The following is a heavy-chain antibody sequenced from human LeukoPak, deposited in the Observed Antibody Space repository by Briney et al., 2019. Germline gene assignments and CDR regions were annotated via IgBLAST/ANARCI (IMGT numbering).Heavy chain of an antibody. CDR3: ARDPGIAVAGTGMPVDY. Sequence: GASVKVSCKASGYTFTSYGFSWVRQAPGDGLELMGWVSAYNGNTNYAQKLQGRVTMTTDTSTSTAYMELRSLRSDDTAVYYCARDPGIAVAGTGMPVDYWGQGTLVTASP. CDR2: VSAYNGNT. D-gene: IGHD6-19*01. J-gene: IGHJ4*02. V-gene: IGHV1-18*01. CDR1: GYTFTSYG.